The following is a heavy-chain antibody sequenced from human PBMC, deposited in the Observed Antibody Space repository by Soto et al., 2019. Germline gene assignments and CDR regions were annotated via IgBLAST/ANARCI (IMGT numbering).Heavy chain of an antibody. D-gene: IGHD1-1*01. CDR2: ISYDGDNK. V-gene: IGHV3-30-3*01. CDR3: ARGTTTSAFSAMDV. Sequence: QVQLVESGGGVVQPGRSLRLSCAASGFTFSYHALNWVRQAPGKGLEWVAVISYDGDNKYIAESVKGRFTISRDNSKNTVSLPMNRLRTEDTDMYFCARGTTTSAFSAMDVWGQGTTVTVSS. J-gene: IGHJ6*01. CDR1: GFTFSYHA.